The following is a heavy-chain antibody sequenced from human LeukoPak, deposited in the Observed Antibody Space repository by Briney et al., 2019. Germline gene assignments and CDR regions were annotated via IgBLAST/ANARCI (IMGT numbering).Heavy chain of an antibody. Sequence: PGGSLRLSCAASGFTFSNYWMYWVRQGPGKGLVWVSRINSDGGSTSYADFVRGRFTISRDNAKNTLYLQMNSLRVEDTAVYYCAKGGDTMIVVVRHFDYWGQGTLVTVSS. CDR1: GFTFSNYW. V-gene: IGHV3-74*01. J-gene: IGHJ4*02. CDR3: AKGGDTMIVVVRHFDY. CDR2: INSDGGST. D-gene: IGHD3-22*01.